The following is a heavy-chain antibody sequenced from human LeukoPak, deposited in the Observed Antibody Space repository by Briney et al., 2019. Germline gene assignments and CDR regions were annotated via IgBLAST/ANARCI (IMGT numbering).Heavy chain of an antibody. J-gene: IGHJ4*02. D-gene: IGHD3-3*01. Sequence: SETLSLTCAVSGYSISSGYYWGWIRQPPRKGLEWIGSIYHSGSTYYNPSLKSRVTISVDTSKNQFSLKLSSVTAADTAVYYCARSIFGVVISLYYFDYWGQGTLVTVSS. CDR1: GYSISSGYY. V-gene: IGHV4-38-2*01. CDR2: IYHSGST. CDR3: ARSIFGVVISLYYFDY.